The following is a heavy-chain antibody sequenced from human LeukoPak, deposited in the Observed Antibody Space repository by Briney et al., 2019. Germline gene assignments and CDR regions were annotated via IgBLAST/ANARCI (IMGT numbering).Heavy chain of an antibody. CDR2: IIPIIGTT. J-gene: IGHJ4*02. D-gene: IGHD5-18*01. CDR3: TREGTREGSLRWSGGYSYENDYFEY. Sequence: SVKVSCKASGGTFSSYAISWVRQAPGQGLEWMGGIIPIIGTTNYAQKFQGRVTITADKSTSTAYMELSSLRSEDTAVYYCTREGTREGSLRWSGGYSYENDYFEYWGQGTLVTVSS. V-gene: IGHV1-69*06. CDR1: GGTFSSYA.